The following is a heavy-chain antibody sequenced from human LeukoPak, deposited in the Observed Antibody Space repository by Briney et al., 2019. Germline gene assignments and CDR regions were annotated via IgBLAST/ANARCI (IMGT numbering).Heavy chain of an antibody. D-gene: IGHD2/OR15-2a*01. CDR3: AREGPRGNSQFDY. Sequence: GVSLRLSCAASGFTFSNYGMHWVRQAPGKGLEWVALIWYDGTNKYYTDSVRGRFTISRENTQNTLYLQMNSLRVEDTALYYCAREGPRGNSQFDYWGQGTLVTVSS. J-gene: IGHJ4*02. V-gene: IGHV3-33*01. CDR1: GFTFSNYG. CDR2: IWYDGTNK.